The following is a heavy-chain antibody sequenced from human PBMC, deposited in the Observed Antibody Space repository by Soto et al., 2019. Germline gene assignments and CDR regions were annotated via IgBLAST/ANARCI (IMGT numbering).Heavy chain of an antibody. Sequence: PSETLSLTCTVSGGSISSGGYYWSWIRQHPGKGLEWIGYIYYSGSTYYNPPLKSRVTISVDTSKNQFSLKLSSVTAADTAVYYCARGWTDAFDIWGQGTMVTV. J-gene: IGHJ3*02. CDR2: IYYSGST. CDR3: ARGWTDAFDI. V-gene: IGHV4-31*03. D-gene: IGHD2-15*01. CDR1: GGSISSGGYY.